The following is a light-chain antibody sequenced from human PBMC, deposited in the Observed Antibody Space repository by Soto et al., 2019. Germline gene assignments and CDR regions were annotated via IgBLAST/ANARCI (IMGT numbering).Light chain of an antibody. CDR3: SSYTSSITLK. J-gene: IGLJ2*01. CDR2: EVI. CDR1: SSDVGDFNY. V-gene: IGLV2-14*03. Sequence: QSALTQPASVSGSPGQSITISCTGTSSDVGDFNYVSWYQQHPGKAPKLLIYEVIKRPSGISDRFSGSKSGNTASLTISGLQTEDEADYYCSSYTSSITLKFGGATQLTVL.